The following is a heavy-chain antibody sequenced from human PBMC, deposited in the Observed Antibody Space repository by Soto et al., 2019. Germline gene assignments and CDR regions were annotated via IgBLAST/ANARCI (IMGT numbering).Heavy chain of an antibody. Sequence: EVQLVESGGGLVQPGGSLRLSCAASGFTFSSYWMSWVRQAPGKGLEWVANIKQDGSEKYYVDSVKGRFTISRDNAKNSLYLQMNSLRAEDTAVYYCAIEAWGAVARNDFDYWGQGTLVTVSS. D-gene: IGHD6-19*01. V-gene: IGHV3-7*03. CDR1: GFTFSSYW. J-gene: IGHJ4*02. CDR3: AIEAWGAVARNDFDY. CDR2: IKQDGSEK.